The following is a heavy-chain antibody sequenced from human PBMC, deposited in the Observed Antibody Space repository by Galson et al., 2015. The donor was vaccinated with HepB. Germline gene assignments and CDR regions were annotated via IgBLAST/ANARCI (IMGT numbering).Heavy chain of an antibody. D-gene: IGHD3-16*01. CDR2: ISGSSTVI. Sequence: SLRLSCAASGFVFSTYNMNWVRQAPGKGLEWVSYISGSSTVIYYADSVKGGLTSSRDNAKNSLYLQMNSLRVEDSAVYYCARDWGDVVAPAFDSWGQGTLVTVSS. CDR3: ARDWGDVVAPAFDS. CDR1: GFVFSTYN. V-gene: IGHV3-48*01. J-gene: IGHJ4*02.